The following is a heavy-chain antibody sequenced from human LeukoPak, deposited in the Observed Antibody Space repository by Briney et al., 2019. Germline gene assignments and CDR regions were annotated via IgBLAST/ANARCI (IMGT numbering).Heavy chain of an antibody. CDR3: ARDPLVGYYYMDV. V-gene: IGHV1-2*02. Sequence: ASVKVSCKASGYTFTGYYMHWVRQAPGQGLEWMGWISPNSGGTNYAQKFQGRVTMTRDTSISTAYMELSRLRSDDTAVYYCARDPLVGYYYMDVWGKGTTVTVSS. CDR2: ISPNSGGT. J-gene: IGHJ6*03. CDR1: GYTFTGYY.